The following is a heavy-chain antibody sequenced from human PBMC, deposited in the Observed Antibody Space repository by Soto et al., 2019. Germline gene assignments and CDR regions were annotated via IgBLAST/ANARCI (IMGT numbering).Heavy chain of an antibody. CDR1: GGSFSGYY. CDR2: INHSGST. CDR3: GRLGLKAAAGTRVIDY. V-gene: IGHV4-34*01. J-gene: IGHJ4*02. D-gene: IGHD6-13*01. Sequence: SETLSLTCAVYGGSFSGYYWSWIRQPPGKGLEWIGEINHSGSTNYNPSLKSRVTISVDTSKNQFSLKLSSVTAADTAVYYCGRLGLKAAAGTRVIDYGGQETWVPVSS.